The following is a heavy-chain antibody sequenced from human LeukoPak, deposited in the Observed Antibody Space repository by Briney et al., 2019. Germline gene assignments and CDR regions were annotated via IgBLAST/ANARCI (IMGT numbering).Heavy chain of an antibody. J-gene: IGHJ4*02. Sequence: PGGSLRLSCAASGFTFTKYAMSWVRQAAGKGLEWVSAIGGSGTKTFYAESVKGRFTISRDNSKNALYLQMNSLRVEDTAVYYCAKDFGGGALYYFDSWGQGILVTVSS. CDR1: GFTFTKYA. D-gene: IGHD1-26*01. CDR2: IGGSGTKT. V-gene: IGHV3-23*01. CDR3: AKDFGGGALYYFDS.